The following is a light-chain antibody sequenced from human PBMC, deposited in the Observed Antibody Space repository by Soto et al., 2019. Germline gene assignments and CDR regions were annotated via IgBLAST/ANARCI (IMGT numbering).Light chain of an antibody. CDR1: SSNMRTNT. Sequence: QSVLTQPPSASGTPGQTVSISCSGTSSNMRTNTVNWYQHLPGTAPKLIIYSNDQRPSGVPDRFSASKSGTSASLAINWLQSADEAVYYCASWDDSLAWVFGGGTKLTVL. V-gene: IGLV1-44*01. CDR2: SND. CDR3: ASWDDSLAWV. J-gene: IGLJ3*02.